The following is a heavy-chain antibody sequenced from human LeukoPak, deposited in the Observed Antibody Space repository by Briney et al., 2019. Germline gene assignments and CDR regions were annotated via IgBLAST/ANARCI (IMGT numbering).Heavy chain of an antibody. CDR2: IYTSGST. CDR1: GGSISSYY. CDR3: ARVHRRSSLRAFDI. V-gene: IGHV4-4*07. Sequence: SETLSLTCTVSGGSISSYYWSWIRQPAGKGLEWIGRIYTSGSTNYNPSLKSRVTMSVDTSKNQFSLKLSSVTAADTAVYYCARVHRRSSLRAFDIWGQGTMVTVSS. J-gene: IGHJ3*02.